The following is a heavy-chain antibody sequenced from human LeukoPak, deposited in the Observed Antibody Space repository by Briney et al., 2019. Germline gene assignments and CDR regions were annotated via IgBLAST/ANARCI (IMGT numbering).Heavy chain of an antibody. CDR2: IKQDGSEK. CDR3: ARERGVDYDFWSGYYPLDY. V-gene: IGHV3-7*01. D-gene: IGHD3-3*01. CDR1: GFTFSSYW. J-gene: IGHJ4*02. Sequence: GGSLRLSCAASGFTFSSYWMSWVRQAPGKGLEWVAIIKQDGSEKYYVDSVKGRFTISRDNAKNSLYLQMNSLRAEDTAVYYCARERGVDYDFWSGYYPLDYWGQGTLVTVSS.